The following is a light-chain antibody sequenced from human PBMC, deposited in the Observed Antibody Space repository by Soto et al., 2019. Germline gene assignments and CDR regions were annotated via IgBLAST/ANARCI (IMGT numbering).Light chain of an antibody. CDR3: QQYGSSPIT. Sequence: EIVLTQSPGTLSFSPGERATLSCWASQSVSSGYLAWYHQKPGQVPRLLIYGASSRATGIPDRFSGSGSGTDFTLTISRLEPEDFAVYYCQQYGSSPITFGQGTRLEIK. V-gene: IGKV3-20*01. CDR2: GAS. CDR1: QSVSSGY. J-gene: IGKJ5*01.